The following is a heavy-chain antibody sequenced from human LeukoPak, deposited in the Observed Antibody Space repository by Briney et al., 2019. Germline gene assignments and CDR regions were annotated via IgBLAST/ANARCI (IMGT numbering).Heavy chain of an antibody. J-gene: IGHJ5*02. CDR3: ARGSSYYWFADL. V-gene: IGHV3-66*01. CDR2: IYSGAAT. D-gene: IGHD1-26*01. Sequence: GSLRLSCTASGFRVSLRYMGWVRQAPGKGPEWLSAIYSGAATDYADSVKGRFIISRDTGKNSVYLQMNNLRVEDTAVYYCARGSSYYWFADLWGQGTQVAVSS. CDR1: GFRVSLRY.